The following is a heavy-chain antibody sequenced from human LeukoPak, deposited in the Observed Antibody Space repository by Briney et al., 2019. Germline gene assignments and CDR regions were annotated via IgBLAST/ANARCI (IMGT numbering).Heavy chain of an antibody. V-gene: IGHV3-66*01. CDR1: GFTVSSNY. CDR3: ARIETVADAFDI. J-gene: IGHJ3*02. D-gene: IGHD1-1*01. CDR2: IYSGGST. Sequence: GGSLRLSCAASGFTVSSNYMTWVRQAPGKGLEWVSLIYSGGSTSYADSVRGRLTISRDNSKNTLYLQMNSLGAEDTAVYYCARIETVADAFDIWGQGTLVTVSS.